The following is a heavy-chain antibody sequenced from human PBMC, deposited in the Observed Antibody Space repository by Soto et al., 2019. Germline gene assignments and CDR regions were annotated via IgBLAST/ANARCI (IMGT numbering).Heavy chain of an antibody. J-gene: IGHJ4*02. CDR2: IYYSGST. CDR3: ARISGYSYGLPPYFDY. CDR1: GGSVSSGSYY. Sequence: QVQLQESGPGLVKPSETLSLTCTVSGGSVSSGSYYWSWIRQPPGKGLEWIGYIYYSGSTNYNPSLKSRDTISVDTSKTPFTLKLSSVTAADTAVYYCARISGYSYGLPPYFDYWGQGNLVTVSS. V-gene: IGHV4-61*01. D-gene: IGHD5-18*01.